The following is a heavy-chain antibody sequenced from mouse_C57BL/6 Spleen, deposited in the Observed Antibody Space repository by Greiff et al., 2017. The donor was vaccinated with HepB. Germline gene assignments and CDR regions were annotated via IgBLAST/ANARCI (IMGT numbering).Heavy chain of an antibody. CDR3: AREEDYDGWFAY. Sequence: QVQLKQSGTELVKPGASVKLSCKASGYTFTSYWMHWVKQRPGQGLEWIGNINPSNGGTNYNEKFKSKATLTVDKSSSTAFMQLSSLTSEDSAVYYCAREEDYDGWFAYWGQGTLVTVSA. J-gene: IGHJ3*01. CDR2: INPSNGGT. D-gene: IGHD2-4*01. CDR1: GYTFTSYW. V-gene: IGHV1-53*01.